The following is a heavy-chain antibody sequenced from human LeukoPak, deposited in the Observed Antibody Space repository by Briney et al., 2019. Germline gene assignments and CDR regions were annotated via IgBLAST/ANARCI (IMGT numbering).Heavy chain of an antibody. Sequence: GGSLRLSCAASGFTFSSYSMTWVRQAPGKGLEWVSSISSSSSYIYYADSVKGRFTISRDNAKNSLYLQMNSLRAEDTAVYYCARDNYYYDSSGYYVYWGQGTLVTVSS. D-gene: IGHD3-22*01. J-gene: IGHJ4*02. CDR3: ARDNYYYDSSGYYVY. CDR1: GFTFSSYS. V-gene: IGHV3-21*01. CDR2: ISSSSSYI.